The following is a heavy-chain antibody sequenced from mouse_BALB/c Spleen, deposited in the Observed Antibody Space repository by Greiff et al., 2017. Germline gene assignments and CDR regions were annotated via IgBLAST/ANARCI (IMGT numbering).Heavy chain of an antibody. Sequence: QVQLKESGPGLVAPSQSLSITCTVSGFSLTGYGVNWVRQPPGKGLEWLGMIWGDGSTDYNSALKSRLSISKDNSKSQVFLKMNSLQTDDTARYYCARGDYRYDEAWFAYWGQGTLVTVSA. D-gene: IGHD2-14*01. CDR3: ARGDYRYDEAWFAY. V-gene: IGHV2-6-7*01. CDR2: IWGDGST. J-gene: IGHJ3*01. CDR1: GFSLTGYG.